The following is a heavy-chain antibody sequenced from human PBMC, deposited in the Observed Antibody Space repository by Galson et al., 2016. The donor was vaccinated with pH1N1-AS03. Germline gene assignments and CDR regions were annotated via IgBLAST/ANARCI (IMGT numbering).Heavy chain of an antibody. CDR2: SSGHTGDT. V-gene: IGHV1-18*01. CDR1: GYNFMRFG. CDR3: ARDKADGALNYGMGV. D-gene: IGHD3-10*01. Sequence: SVKVSCKAFGYNFMRFGISWVRQAPGEGLEWIGWSSGHTGDTNHTQKFQGRITFNMDTSTDTAYMELRSLTSGDSAIYYCARDKADGALNYGMGVWGQGTTVP. J-gene: IGHJ6*02.